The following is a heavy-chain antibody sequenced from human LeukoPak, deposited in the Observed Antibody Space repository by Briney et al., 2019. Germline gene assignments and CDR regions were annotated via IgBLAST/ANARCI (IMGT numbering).Heavy chain of an antibody. CDR2: VYHSGYT. V-gene: IGHV4-39*01. D-gene: IGHD3-10*01. Sequence: PSETLSLTCTVSGGSVNSSSYYWGWIRQPPGKALEWIGSVYHSGYTYYNPSLKSRVTISIDTSKNQFSLRLSSVTAADTAVYYCARSSMFRGVTFDYWGQGTLVIVSS. CDR1: GGSVNSSSYY. CDR3: ARSSMFRGVTFDY. J-gene: IGHJ4*02.